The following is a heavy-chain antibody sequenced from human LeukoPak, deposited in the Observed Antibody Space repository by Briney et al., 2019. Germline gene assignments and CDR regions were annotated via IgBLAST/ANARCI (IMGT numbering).Heavy chain of an antibody. J-gene: IGHJ6*04. CDR3: ASQPRKYNWNDGTKQYNGMDV. D-gene: IGHD1-20*01. V-gene: IGHV4-34*01. CDR1: GESFSGHY. CDR2: SCLSGST. Sequence: SETLSLTCAVYGESFSGHYWSWIRMPPGTGMEWIGESCLSGSTNYNPSLKSPITKSGVTSKNQFSLKLITVTSADTAVYYCASQPRKYNWNDGTKQYNGMDVWGKGTTVTVSS.